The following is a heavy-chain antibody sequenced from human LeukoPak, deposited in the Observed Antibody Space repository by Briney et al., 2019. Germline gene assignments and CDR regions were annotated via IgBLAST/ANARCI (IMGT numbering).Heavy chain of an antibody. Sequence: GGSLRLSCVASGFTFSQYSMNWVRRAPGKGLEWLAYISGRTSTIQYADSVRGRFTISRDNAKKSLYLQMNSLRAEDTGVYYCARIVGASTLVDYWGQGTLVTVSS. CDR1: GFTFSQYS. CDR2: ISGRTSTI. J-gene: IGHJ4*02. CDR3: ARIVGASTLVDY. D-gene: IGHD1-26*01. V-gene: IGHV3-48*04.